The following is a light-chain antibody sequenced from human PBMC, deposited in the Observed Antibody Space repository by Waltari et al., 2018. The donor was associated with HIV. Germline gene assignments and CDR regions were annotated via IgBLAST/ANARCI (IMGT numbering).Light chain of an antibody. V-gene: IGLV2-18*02. Sequence: QSALTQPPSVSGSPGQSVTISCTGTSSYVGSYNRVSWYQQPPGTAPKLMIYEVSNRPLGVPDRFSGSKSGNTASLTISGLQAEDEADYYCSSYTSSSTVVFGGGTKLTVL. CDR2: EVS. CDR1: SSYVGSYNR. J-gene: IGLJ2*01. CDR3: SSYTSSSTVV.